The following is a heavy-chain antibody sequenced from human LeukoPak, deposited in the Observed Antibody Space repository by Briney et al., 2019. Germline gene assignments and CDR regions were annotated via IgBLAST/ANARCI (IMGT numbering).Heavy chain of an antibody. V-gene: IGHV4-4*07. Sequence: SETLSLTCTVSGGSIISYYWSWIRQPAGKGLECIGRIYSSGSTNYNPALKSRVTMSVDTSKNQFSLKLSSVTAADTAVYYCARDLVDRHTGDTGAFDIWGQGTMVTVSS. J-gene: IGHJ3*02. CDR2: IYSSGST. CDR1: GGSIISYY. CDR3: ARDLVDRHTGDTGAFDI. D-gene: IGHD2-15*01.